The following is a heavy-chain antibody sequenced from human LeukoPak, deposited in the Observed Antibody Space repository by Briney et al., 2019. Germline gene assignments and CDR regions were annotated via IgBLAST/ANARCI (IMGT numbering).Heavy chain of an antibody. D-gene: IGHD3-16*01. V-gene: IGHV3-15*01. Sequence: GGSLRLSCAVSGFIFSKAWMAWVRQAPGKGLEWVGHIKTEAEDGTTDYAAPVKGRFTISRDDAKSTLYLQMNSLNTEDTAVYFCTSALNLVLGELLGYWGQGTLVTVSS. CDR1: GFIFSKAW. J-gene: IGHJ4*02. CDR3: TSALNLVLGELLGY. CDR2: IKTEAEDGTT.